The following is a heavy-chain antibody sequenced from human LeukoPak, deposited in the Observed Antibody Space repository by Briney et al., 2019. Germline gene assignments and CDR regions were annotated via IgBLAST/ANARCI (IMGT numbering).Heavy chain of an antibody. CDR2: IYHSGST. V-gene: IGHV4-38-2*02. CDR1: GYSISSGYY. J-gene: IGHJ5*02. Sequence: PSETLSLTCTVSGYSISSGYYWGWIRQPPGKGLEWIGSIYHSGSTYYNPSLKSRVTISVDTSKNQFSLKLSSVTAADTAVHYCARASRKETTNNWFDPWGQGTLVTVSS. CDR3: ARASRKETTNNWFDP. D-gene: IGHD1-14*01.